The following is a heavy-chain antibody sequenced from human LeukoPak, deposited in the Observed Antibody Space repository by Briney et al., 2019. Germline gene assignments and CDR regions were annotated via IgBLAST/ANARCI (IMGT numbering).Heavy chain of an antibody. J-gene: IGHJ4*02. CDR3: ARALAGISYFDY. D-gene: IGHD6-19*01. CDR2: INSDGSST. CDR1: GFTFSNYW. V-gene: IGHV3-74*01. Sequence: PGGSLRLSCAASGFTFSNYWMHWVRQAPGKGLVWVSRINSDGSSTSYADSVKGRFTISRDNAKNTLYLQMNSLRAEDTAVYYCARALAGISYFDYWGQGTLVIVSS.